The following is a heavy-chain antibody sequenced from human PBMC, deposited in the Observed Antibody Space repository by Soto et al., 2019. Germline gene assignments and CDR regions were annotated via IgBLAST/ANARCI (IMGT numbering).Heavy chain of an antibody. CDR2: IYHSGST. J-gene: IGHJ5*02. CDR1: GGSISSGGYS. V-gene: IGHV4-30-2*01. Sequence: LSLTCAVSGGSISSGGYSWSWIRQPPGKGLEWIGYIYHSGSTYYNPSLKSRVTISVDRSKNQFSLKLSSVTAADTAVYYCATGQDWFDPWGQGTLVTVSS. CDR3: ATGQDWFDP.